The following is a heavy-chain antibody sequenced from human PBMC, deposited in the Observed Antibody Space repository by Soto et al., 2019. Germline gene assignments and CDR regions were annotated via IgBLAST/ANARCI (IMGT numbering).Heavy chain of an antibody. CDR1: GFTFSSYG. J-gene: IGHJ4*02. V-gene: IGHV3-30*18. CDR2: ISYDGSNK. CDR3: AKDLTGTTFDY. Sequence: ESGGGVVQPGRSLRLSCAASGFTFSSYGMHWVRQAPGKGLEWVAVISYDGSNKYYADSVKGRFTISRDNSKNTLYLQMNSLRAEDTAVYYCAKDLTGTTFDYWGQGTLVTVSS. D-gene: IGHD1-7*01.